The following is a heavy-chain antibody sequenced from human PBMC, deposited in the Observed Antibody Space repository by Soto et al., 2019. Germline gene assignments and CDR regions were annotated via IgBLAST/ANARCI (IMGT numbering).Heavy chain of an antibody. CDR1: GFAFRSYG. Sequence: QVKLVESGGRVVQPGKSLRLSCAASGFAFRSYGMHWVRQAPGKGLEWVAVIKSDGTEQSYADSVVGRFFISRDNRRNTIFLQMNNVRPEDTAVYYCVKPRSSLEWPPFDLWGQGTLVTVSS. J-gene: IGHJ5*02. V-gene: IGHV3-30*18. CDR3: VKPRSSLEWPPFDL. CDR2: IKSDGTEQ. D-gene: IGHD3-3*01.